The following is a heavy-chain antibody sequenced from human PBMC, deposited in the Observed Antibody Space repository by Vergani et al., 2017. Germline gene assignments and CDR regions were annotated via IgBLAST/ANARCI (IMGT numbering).Heavy chain of an antibody. CDR3: ANSLGIAARLFDY. Sequence: EVQLLESGGGLVQPGGSLRLSCAASGFTFSSYAMSWVRQAPGEGLEWVSAISGSGGSTYYADSVKGRFTISRDNSKNTLYLQMNSLRAEDTAVYYCANSLGIAARLFDYWGQGTLVTVSS. CDR1: GFTFSSYA. J-gene: IGHJ4*02. V-gene: IGHV3-23*01. CDR2: ISGSGGST. D-gene: IGHD6-6*01.